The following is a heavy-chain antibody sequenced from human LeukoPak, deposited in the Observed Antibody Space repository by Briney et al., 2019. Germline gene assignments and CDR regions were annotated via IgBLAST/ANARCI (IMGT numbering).Heavy chain of an antibody. V-gene: IGHV3-30*01. D-gene: IGHD3-10*01. CDR3: ARVVRGWFGEYFDY. CDR1: GFTFSSYA. CDR2: ISYDGSNK. Sequence: GRSLRLSCAASGFTFSSYAMHWVRQAPGKGLEWVAVISYDGSNKYYADSVKGRFTISRDNSKNTLYLQMNSLRAEDTAVYYCARVVRGWFGEYFDYWGQGTLVTVSS. J-gene: IGHJ4*02.